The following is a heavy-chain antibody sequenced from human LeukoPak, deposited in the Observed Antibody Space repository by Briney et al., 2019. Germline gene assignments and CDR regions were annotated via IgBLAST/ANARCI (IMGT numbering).Heavy chain of an antibody. D-gene: IGHD3-22*01. J-gene: IGHJ4*02. V-gene: IGHV3-64*01. Sequence: RGSLRLSCAASGFTFSSYAMHWVRQAPGNGLEYVSAISSNGGSTYYANSVKGRFTISRDNSKNTLYLQMGSLRAEDMAVYYCARDVYDSSGYYRYFDYWGQGTLVTVSS. CDR2: ISSNGGST. CDR3: ARDVYDSSGYYRYFDY. CDR1: GFTFSSYA.